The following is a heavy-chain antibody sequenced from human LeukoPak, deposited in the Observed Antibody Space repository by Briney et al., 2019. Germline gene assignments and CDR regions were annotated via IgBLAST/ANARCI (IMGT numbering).Heavy chain of an antibody. D-gene: IGHD4-17*01. CDR1: GGTFSSYA. J-gene: IGHJ6*03. CDR3: ARRPNDYGDYEHYYYMDV. CDR2: IIPIFGTA. Sequence: ASVKVSCKASGGTFSSYAISWVRQAPGQGLEWMGGIIPIFGTANYAQKFQGRVTITADKSTSTAYMELSSLKASDIAMYYCARRPNDYGDYEHYYYMDVWGKGTTVTVSS. V-gene: IGHV1-69*06.